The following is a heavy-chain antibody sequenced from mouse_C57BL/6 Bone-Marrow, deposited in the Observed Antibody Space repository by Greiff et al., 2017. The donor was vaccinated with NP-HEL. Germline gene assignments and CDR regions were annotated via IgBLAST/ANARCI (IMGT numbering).Heavy chain of an antibody. CDR1: GFNINDDY. J-gene: IGHJ2*01. Sequence: VQLQQSGAELVRPGASVKLSCTASGFNINDDYMPWVKQRPEQGLEWIGWIDPENGDTEYASKFQGKATITADTSSNTAYLQLSSLTSEDTAVYYCTTLSYFDYWGQGTTLTVSS. V-gene: IGHV14-4*01. CDR2: IDPENGDT. CDR3: TTLSYFDY.